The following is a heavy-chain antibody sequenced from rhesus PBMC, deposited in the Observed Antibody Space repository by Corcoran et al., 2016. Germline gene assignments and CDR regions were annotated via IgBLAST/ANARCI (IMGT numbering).Heavy chain of an antibody. CDR1: GGSISSGFD. J-gene: IGHJ4*01. D-gene: IGHD5-12*01. Sequence: QVQLQESGPGVVKPSETLSLTCAVSGGSISSGFDWSWIRQPPGKGLEWIGYIYGSGGRTNYNPSLKNRVTISIDTSKNQFSLKLSSVTAADTAVYYCARTRLGGYDYWGQGVLVTVSS. CDR3: ARTRLGGYDY. V-gene: IGHV4-76*01. CDR2: IYGSGGRT.